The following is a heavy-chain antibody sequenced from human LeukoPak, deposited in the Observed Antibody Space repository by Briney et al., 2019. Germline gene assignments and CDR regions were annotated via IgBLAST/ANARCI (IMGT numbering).Heavy chain of an antibody. V-gene: IGHV3-23*01. J-gene: IGHJ4*02. D-gene: IGHD1-26*01. CDR3: AKARIPGTYSQHFDY. Sequence: GGSLRLSCAASGFTCSSYAMSWVRQAPGKGLEWVSTIGEGGGTTFYADSVKGRFTISRDNSRNTVYLQMRSLRAEDTAVYYCAKARIPGTYSQHFDYWGQGTLVPVSS. CDR1: GFTCSSYA. CDR2: IGEGGGTT.